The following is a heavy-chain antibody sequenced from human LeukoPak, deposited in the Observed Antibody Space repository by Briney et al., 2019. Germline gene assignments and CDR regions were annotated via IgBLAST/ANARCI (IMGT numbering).Heavy chain of an antibody. D-gene: IGHD2-15*01. CDR3: ARGFCSGGRCERN. V-gene: IGHV3-53*04. J-gene: IGHJ4*02. CDR2: IYTGGST. Sequence: GGSLRLSCAASGFTVSSNYMNWVRQAPGKGLEWVSVIYTGGSTYYADSVKGRFTISRHNSKNTVDLQMNNLRAEDTAVYYCARGFCSGGRCERNWGQGTPVTVSS. CDR1: GFTVSSNY.